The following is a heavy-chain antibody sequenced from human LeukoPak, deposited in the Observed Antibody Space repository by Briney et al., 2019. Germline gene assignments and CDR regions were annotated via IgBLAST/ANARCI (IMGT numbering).Heavy chain of an antibody. Sequence: PGGSLRLSCAASGFTFSSYAMHWVRQAPGKGLEWVAVISYDGSNKYYADSVKGRFTISRDNSKNTLYLQMNSLRAEDTAAYYCARERSFDYWGQGTLVTVSS. J-gene: IGHJ4*02. CDR1: GFTFSSYA. CDR2: ISYDGSNK. V-gene: IGHV3-30-3*01. CDR3: ARERSFDY.